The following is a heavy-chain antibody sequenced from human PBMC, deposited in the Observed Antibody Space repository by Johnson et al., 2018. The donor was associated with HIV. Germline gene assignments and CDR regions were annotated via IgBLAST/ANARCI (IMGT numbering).Heavy chain of an antibody. CDR1: GFTFSSYA. V-gene: IGHV3-64*01. J-gene: IGHJ3*02. D-gene: IGHD3-22*01. Sequence: MLLVESGGGVVQPGRSLRLSCAASGFTFSSYAMHWVRQAPGKGLEYVSAISSNGSSTYYANSVKGRFTISRDNSKTTLYLQMNSLRPEDTAVYYCAKCRDYDSGGCANAFIWGQGTIVTVSS. CDR3: AKCRDYDSGGCANAFI. CDR2: ISSNGSST.